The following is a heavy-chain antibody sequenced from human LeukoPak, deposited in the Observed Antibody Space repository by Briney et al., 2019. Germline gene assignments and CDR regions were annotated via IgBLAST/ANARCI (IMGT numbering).Heavy chain of an antibody. CDR3: AKALEGSSGWLGSIYYYYMDV. V-gene: IGHV3-21*04. CDR1: GFNFNTYS. J-gene: IGHJ6*03. CDR2: IDSTSGYI. Sequence: GGSLRLSCAASGFNFNTYSMNWVRQAPGKRLEWVSSIDSTSGYIYYADSVKGRFTISRDNSKNTLYLQMNSLRAEDTAVYYCAKALEGSSGWLGSIYYYYMDVWGKGTTVTISS. D-gene: IGHD6-19*01.